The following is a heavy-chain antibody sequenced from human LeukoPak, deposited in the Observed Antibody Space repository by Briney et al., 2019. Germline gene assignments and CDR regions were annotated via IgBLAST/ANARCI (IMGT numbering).Heavy chain of an antibody. V-gene: IGHV1-2*02. CDR2: SKPNSGDT. D-gene: IGHD1-26*01. J-gene: IGHJ4*02. CDR3: ATKKYSGSFYAF. CDR1: GYSSTDYY. Sequence: ASVKVSCKASGYSSTDYYIYWVRQAPGQGLEWMGWSKPNSGDTNYVQKFEGRVIMTRDTSISTAYMELSSLRSDDTAVYYCATKKYSGSFYAFWGQGTLVTVSS.